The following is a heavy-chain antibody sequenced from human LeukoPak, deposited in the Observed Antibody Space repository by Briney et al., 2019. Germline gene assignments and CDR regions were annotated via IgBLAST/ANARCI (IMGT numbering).Heavy chain of an antibody. V-gene: IGHV3-53*01. D-gene: IGHD6-13*01. CDR2: IYSGGST. CDR3: ARGGIAAAPTPY. Sequence: GGSLRLSCAASGFTVSSNYMSWVRQAPGKGLEWVSVIYSGGSTYYADSVKGRFTISRDNSKNTLYLQMNSLRAEDTAVYYYARGGIAAAPTPYWGQGTLVTVSS. J-gene: IGHJ4*02. CDR1: GFTVSSNY.